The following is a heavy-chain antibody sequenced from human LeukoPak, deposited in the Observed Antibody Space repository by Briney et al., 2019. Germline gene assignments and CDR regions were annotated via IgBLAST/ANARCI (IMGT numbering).Heavy chain of an antibody. CDR3: ARDLRIDDALDI. V-gene: IGHV4-39*07. Sequence: SETLSLTCTVSGGSISSSSYSWGWIRQPPGKGLEWIGSIYYSGSTYYTPSLKSRVTISVDTSKNQSSLKLSSVAAADTAVYYCARDLRIDDALDIWGQGTMVTVSS. CDR1: GGSISSSSYS. D-gene: IGHD2-15*01. CDR2: IYYSGST. J-gene: IGHJ3*02.